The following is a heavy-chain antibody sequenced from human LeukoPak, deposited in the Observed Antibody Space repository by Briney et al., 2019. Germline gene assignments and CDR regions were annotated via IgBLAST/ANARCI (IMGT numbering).Heavy chain of an antibody. Sequence: GRSLRLSCAASGFTFSSYAMHWVRQAPGKGLEWVAVISYDGSNKYYADSVKGRFTISRDNSKNTLYLQMNSLRAEDTAVYYCARDWEAFDYRGQGTLVTVSS. CDR3: ARDWEAFDY. J-gene: IGHJ4*02. CDR1: GFTFSSYA. D-gene: IGHD1-26*01. V-gene: IGHV3-30*04. CDR2: ISYDGSNK.